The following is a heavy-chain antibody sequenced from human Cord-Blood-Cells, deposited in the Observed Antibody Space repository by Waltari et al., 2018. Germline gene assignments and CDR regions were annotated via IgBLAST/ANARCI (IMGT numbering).Heavy chain of an antibody. J-gene: IGHJ4*02. CDR2: IYHSGST. Sequence: QVQLQESGPGLVKPSETLSLTCAVSGYSISSGYYWGWIRQPPGKGLEWIGSIYHSGSTYYHPSLKRRVTISVDTSKNQFARKLSSVTAADTAVYYWARALVVPAATFDYWGQGTLVTVSS. V-gene: IGHV4-38-2*01. D-gene: IGHD2-2*01. CDR3: ARALVVPAATFDY. CDR1: GYSISSGYY.